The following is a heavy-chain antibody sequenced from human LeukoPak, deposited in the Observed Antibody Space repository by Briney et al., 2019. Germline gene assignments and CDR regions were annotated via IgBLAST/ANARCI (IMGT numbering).Heavy chain of an antibody. V-gene: IGHV3-30*18. CDR1: GFTFSSYG. D-gene: IGHD3-10*01. CDR3: AKGGVMVRGVRPSDY. CDR2: ISYDGSNK. J-gene: IGHJ4*02. Sequence: PGRSLRLSCAASGFTFSSYGMHWVRQAPGKGLEWVAVISYDGSNKYYADSVKGRFTISRDNSKNTLYLQMNSLRAEDTAVYYCAKGGVMVRGVRPSDYWGQGTLVTVSS.